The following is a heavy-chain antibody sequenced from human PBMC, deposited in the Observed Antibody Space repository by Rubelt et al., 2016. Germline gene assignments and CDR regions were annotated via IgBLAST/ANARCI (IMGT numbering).Heavy chain of an antibody. CDR2: IYYSGST. V-gene: IGHV4-31*03. J-gene: IGHJ4*02. CDR1: CGSISSGGYY. Sequence: QVQLQESGPGLVKPSQTLSLTCTVSCGSISSGGYYWSWIRQHPGKGLAWIGYIYYSGSTYYNPSVRSRVTISVDTSKNQFALKRSSVTAADTAVYYCARESGSRIFDYWGQGTLVTVSS. D-gene: IGHD2/OR15-2a*01. CDR3: ARESGSRIFDY.